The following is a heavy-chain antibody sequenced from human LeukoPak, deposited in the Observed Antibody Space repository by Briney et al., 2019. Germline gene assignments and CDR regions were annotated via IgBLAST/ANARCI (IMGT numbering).Heavy chain of an antibody. CDR3: ARDSGEVPDY. CDR1: GYTFTGYY. V-gene: IGHV1-2*02. CDR2: INPNNGGT. J-gene: IGHJ4*02. Sequence: ASVKVSCKASGYTFTGYYMHWVRQAPGQGLEWMGWINPNNGGTKYAQNFQGRVTMTRDTSISTAYMELDRLRFDDTAVYYCARDSGEVPDYWGQGTLVTVSS. D-gene: IGHD3-10*01.